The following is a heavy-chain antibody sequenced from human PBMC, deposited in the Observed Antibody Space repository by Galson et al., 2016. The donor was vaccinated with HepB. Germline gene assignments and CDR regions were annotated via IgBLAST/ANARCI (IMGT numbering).Heavy chain of an antibody. Sequence: SLRLSCAASGFTFSSYAMHWVRQAPGKGLEWVAVISYDGSNKYYADSVKGRFTISRDNSKNTLYLQMNSLRSEDTAVYYGLGIPTLGGVILPVTFDIWGQGTMVTGSS. J-gene: IGHJ3*02. CDR2: ISYDGSNK. V-gene: IGHV3-30-3*01. CDR3: LGIPTLGGVILPVTFDI. CDR1: GFTFSSYA. D-gene: IGHD3-16*02.